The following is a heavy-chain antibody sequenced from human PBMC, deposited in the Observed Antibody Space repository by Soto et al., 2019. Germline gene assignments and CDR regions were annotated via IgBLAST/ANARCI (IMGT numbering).Heavy chain of an antibody. CDR1: GGSISSSNW. J-gene: IGHJ4*02. V-gene: IGHV4-4*02. CDR2: IYHSGST. CDR3: AGREDNAPHDY. D-gene: IGHD2-15*01. Sequence: QVQLQESGPGLVKPSGTLSLTCAVSGGSISSSNWWSWVRQPPGKGLEWIGEIYHSGSTNYNPSLKSRVTVSVDRSQNQFSLKLSSVTAADTAVYYCAGREDNAPHDYWGQGALVTVSS.